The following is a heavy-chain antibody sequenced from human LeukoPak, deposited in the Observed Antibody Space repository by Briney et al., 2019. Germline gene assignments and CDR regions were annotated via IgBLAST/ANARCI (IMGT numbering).Heavy chain of an antibody. CDR1: GFTFSTYA. V-gene: IGHV3-23*01. CDR2: ISGSGGST. Sequence: GGSLRLSCAASGFTFSTYAMSWVRLAPGKGLEWVSGISGSGGSTYYADSVKGRFTSSRDNSNNTLYVQMNSLGVEDTAAYYCAKSGGLSGSGRLAMDVWGQGTTVTVSS. J-gene: IGHJ6*02. CDR3: AKSGGLSGSGRLAMDV. D-gene: IGHD3-10*01.